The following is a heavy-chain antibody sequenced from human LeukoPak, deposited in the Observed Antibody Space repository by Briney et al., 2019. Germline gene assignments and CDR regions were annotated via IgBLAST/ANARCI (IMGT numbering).Heavy chain of an antibody. CDR2: ISGSGGAT. D-gene: IGHD1-26*01. J-gene: IGHJ4*02. Sequence: GGSLRLSCAASGFTFSSYDMSWVRQAPGKGLEWVSVISGSGGATYYADSVKGRFTISRDNSKNSLYLQMNSLRAEDTAVYYCAKRSGSYRSHDYWGQGTLVTVSS. V-gene: IGHV3-23*01. CDR1: GFTFSSYD. CDR3: AKRSGSYRSHDY.